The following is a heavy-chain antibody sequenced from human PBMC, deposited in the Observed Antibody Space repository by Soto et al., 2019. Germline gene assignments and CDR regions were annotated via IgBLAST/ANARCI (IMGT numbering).Heavy chain of an antibody. CDR1: GGSFSGYY. D-gene: IGHD2-21*01. CDR3: ARGGIDDAFDI. Sequence: SETLSLTCAVYGGSFSGYYWSWIRQPPGKGLEWIGEINHSGSTNYNPSLKSRATISVDTSKNQFSLTRSSMTAADTAVYYCARGGIDDAFDIWGQGTMVTVSS. J-gene: IGHJ3*02. CDR2: INHSGST. V-gene: IGHV4-34*01.